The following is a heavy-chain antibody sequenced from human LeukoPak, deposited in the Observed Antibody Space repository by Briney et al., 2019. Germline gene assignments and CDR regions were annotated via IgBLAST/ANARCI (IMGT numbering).Heavy chain of an antibody. CDR1: GVSIRGYF. V-gene: IGHV4-4*07. Sequence: ASETLSLTCTVSGVSIRGYFWTWLRQPAGKELEWLGRVYTSGTTYLHPSLESRVTISLDTFTNPCSLRVTSVTAADTAIYYCARGTEKTRISGYYSFDHWGRGLLVTVSS. D-gene: IGHD5-12*01. CDR2: VYTSGTT. J-gene: IGHJ4*02. CDR3: ARGTEKTRISGYYSFDH.